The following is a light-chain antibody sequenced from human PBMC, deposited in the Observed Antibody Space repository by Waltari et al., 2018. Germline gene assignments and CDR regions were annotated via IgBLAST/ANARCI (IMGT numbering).Light chain of an antibody. V-gene: IGKV4-1*01. Sequence: DIVFTQSPAFIAVSLGERATLNCKSSQSLLFNSDSMSYLAWYQQRRGQPPTLLIYWASTRESGVPDRFNGSGSGTDFSLTISSLQAEDAAVYYCHQYYSTPQTFGQGTKVEVK. CDR3: HQYYSTPQT. CDR2: WAS. CDR1: QSLLFNSDSMSY. J-gene: IGKJ1*01.